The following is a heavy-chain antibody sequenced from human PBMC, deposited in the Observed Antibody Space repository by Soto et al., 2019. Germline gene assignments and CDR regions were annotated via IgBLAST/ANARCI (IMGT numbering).Heavy chain of an antibody. V-gene: IGHV4-59*12. D-gene: IGHD2-2*01. CDR2: IYYSGST. Sequence: SETLSLTCTVSGGSISSYYWSWIRQPPGKGLEWIGYIYYSGSTNYNPSLKSRVTISVDTSKNQFSLKLSPVTAADTAVYYCARGRFIVVVPAAMNNWFDPWGQGTLVTVSS. CDR3: ARGRFIVVVPAAMNNWFDP. CDR1: GGSISSYY. J-gene: IGHJ5*02.